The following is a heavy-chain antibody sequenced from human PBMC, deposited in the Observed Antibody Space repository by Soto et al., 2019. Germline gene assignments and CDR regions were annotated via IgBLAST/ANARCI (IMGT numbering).Heavy chain of an antibody. Sequence: PGGSLRLSCAASGFTVSSNYMSWVRQAPGKGLEWVSVIYSGGNSYYAVSVQGRFTISRDNSKNTVYLQMNSLRGEDTAIYYCARLGPYGSETYSFRYNWFDPWGQGT. CDR1: GFTVSSNY. CDR2: IYSGGNS. D-gene: IGHD3-10*01. V-gene: IGHV3-53*01. CDR3: ARLGPYGSETYSFRYNWFDP. J-gene: IGHJ5*02.